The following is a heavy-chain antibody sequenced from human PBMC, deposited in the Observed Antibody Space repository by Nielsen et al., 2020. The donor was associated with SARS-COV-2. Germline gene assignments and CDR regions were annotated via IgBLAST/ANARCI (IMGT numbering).Heavy chain of an antibody. Sequence: GGSLRLSCAASGFTFSSYAMHWVRQAPGKGLEWVAVISYDGSNKYYADSVKGRFTISRDNSKNTLYLQMNSLRAEDTAVYYCARAQSGSYFRDAFDIWGQGRMVTVSS. CDR3: ARAQSGSYFRDAFDI. J-gene: IGHJ3*02. CDR1: GFTFSSYA. CDR2: ISYDGSNK. V-gene: IGHV3-30*04. D-gene: IGHD1-26*01.